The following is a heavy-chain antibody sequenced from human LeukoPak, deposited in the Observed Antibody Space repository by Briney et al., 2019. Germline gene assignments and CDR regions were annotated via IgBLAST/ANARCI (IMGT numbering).Heavy chain of an antibody. CDR2: LIPVFGTT. D-gene: IGHD5-12*01. V-gene: IGHV1-69*05. CDR3: ARGKSGYDYGLDR. CDR1: GGTFSSHA. J-gene: IGHJ4*02. Sequence: SVKVSCKASGGTFSSHAISWVRQAPGQGLEWVGGLIPVFGTTNYAEKFQGRVTITTDESTRTSYMELRSLKSDDTAVYYCARGKSGYDYGLDRWGQGILVIVSS.